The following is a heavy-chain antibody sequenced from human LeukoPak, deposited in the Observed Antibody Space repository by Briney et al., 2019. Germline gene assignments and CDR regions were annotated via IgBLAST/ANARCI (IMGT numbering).Heavy chain of an antibody. CDR3: ARDQPPYAFDI. J-gene: IGHJ3*02. CDR1: GFTFSSYG. Sequence: GGSLRLSCAASGFTFSSYGMHWVRQAPGKGLEWVAVIWYGGSNKYYADSVKGRFTISRDNSKNTLYLQMNSLRAEDTAVYYCARDQPPYAFDIWGQGTMVTVSS. CDR2: IWYGGSNK. V-gene: IGHV3-33*01.